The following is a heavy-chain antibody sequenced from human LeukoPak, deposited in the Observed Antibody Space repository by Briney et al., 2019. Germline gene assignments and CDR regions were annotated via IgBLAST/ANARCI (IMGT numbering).Heavy chain of an antibody. CDR3: AKSSYCISSTCYGRAFEI. CDR2: ISGSGNTI. D-gene: IGHD2-2*01. Sequence: GGSLRLSCAASGFTFSSYWMSWVRQAPGKGLEWLSYISGSGNTIYYADSVKGRFTISRDNAKQSVYLEMNSLRAEDTAVYYCAKSSYCISSTCYGRAFEIWGQGTMVTVSS. V-gene: IGHV3-48*04. CDR1: GFTFSSYW. J-gene: IGHJ3*02.